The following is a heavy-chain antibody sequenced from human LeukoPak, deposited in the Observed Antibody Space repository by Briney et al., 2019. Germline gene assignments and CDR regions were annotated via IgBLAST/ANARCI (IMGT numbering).Heavy chain of an antibody. CDR1: GHTFTSYY. CDR3: ARGGALGYSGYDSYRRFDP. J-gene: IGHJ5*02. D-gene: IGHD5-12*01. V-gene: IGHV1-46*01. Sequence: GASVKVSCKASGHTFTSYYMHWVRQAPGQGLEWMGIINPSGGSTSYAQKFQGRVTMTRDMSTSTVYMELSSLRSEDTAVYYCARGGALGYSGYDSYRRFDPWGQGTLVTVSS. CDR2: INPSGGST.